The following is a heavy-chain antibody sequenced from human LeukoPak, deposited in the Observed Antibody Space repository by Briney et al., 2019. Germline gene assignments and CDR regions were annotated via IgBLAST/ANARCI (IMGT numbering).Heavy chain of an antibody. D-gene: IGHD2-21*02. CDR2: IYYSGST. J-gene: IGHJ4*02. V-gene: IGHV4-39*01. CDR3: ARQPGGVTNYFDY. CDR1: GGSISSSSYY. Sequence: PSETLSLTCSVSGGSISSSSYYWGWIRQPPGTGREWIGSIYYSGSTYYNPSLKSRVTISVDSSRNQFSLKLSSVTAADTAVYYCARQPGGVTNYFDYWGQGTLVTVSS.